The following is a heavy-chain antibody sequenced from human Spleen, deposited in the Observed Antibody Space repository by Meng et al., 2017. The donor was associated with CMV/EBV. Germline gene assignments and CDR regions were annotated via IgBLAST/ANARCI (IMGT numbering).Heavy chain of an antibody. V-gene: IGHV4-39*07. D-gene: IGHD1-26*01. CDR1: GCSSSSSSCY. Sequence: LQLHVCGPGLVKPSEALSRTGIVSGCSSSSSSCYWGWIRQPPGKGLEWIGSVFYRGSNYYNPSLKSRVTISLDMSKSRFSLNLTSVTAADTAVYYCASVTLPGGFDTWGQGALVTVSS. J-gene: IGHJ4*02. CDR3: ASVTLPGGFDT. CDR2: VFYRGSN.